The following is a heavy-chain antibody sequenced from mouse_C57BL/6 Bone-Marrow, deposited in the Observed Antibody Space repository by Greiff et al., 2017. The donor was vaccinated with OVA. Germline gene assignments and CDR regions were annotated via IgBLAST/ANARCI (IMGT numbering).Heavy chain of an antibody. CDR3: TPGVYCGYDEDPWFAD. J-gene: IGHJ3*01. V-gene: IGHV1-15*01. Sequence: VQLQQSGAELVRPGASVTLSCKASGYTFTDYEMHWVKQTPVHGLEWIGAIDPETGGTAYNQKFKGKAILTADKSSSTAYMELRSLTSEDSADYYCTPGVYCGYDEDPWFADWGQGTLVTVSA. CDR1: GYTFTDYE. D-gene: IGHD2-2*01. CDR2: IDPETGGT.